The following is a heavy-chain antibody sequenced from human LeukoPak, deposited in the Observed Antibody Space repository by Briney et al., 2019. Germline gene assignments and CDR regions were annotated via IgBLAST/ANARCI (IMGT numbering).Heavy chain of an antibody. CDR3: ARVLGTGGFLGY. V-gene: IGHV1-2*02. CDR1: GYTFTGYY. D-gene: IGHD7-27*01. Sequence: ASVKVSCKAPGYTFTGYYMHWVRQAPGQGLEWMGWINPNSGGTNYAQKFQGRVTMTRDTSISTAYMELSRLRSDDTAVYYCARVLGTGGFLGYWGQGTLVTVSS. CDR2: INPNSGGT. J-gene: IGHJ4*02.